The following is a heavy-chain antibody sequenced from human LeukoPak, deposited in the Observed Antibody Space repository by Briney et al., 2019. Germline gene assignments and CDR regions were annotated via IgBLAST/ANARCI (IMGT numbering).Heavy chain of an antibody. J-gene: IGHJ5*02. CDR2: IHYSGST. V-gene: IGHV4-59*01. Sequence: SETLSLTCTVSGGSTSGYSWSWIRQPPGKGLEWMGYIHYSGSTNYNPSLKSRVTISVDTSKRQLSLMLRSVTAADTAVYYCARDIYGSGHGWFDTWGQGRLVTVSS. CDR1: GGSTSGYS. CDR3: ARDIYGSGHGWFDT. D-gene: IGHD3-10*01.